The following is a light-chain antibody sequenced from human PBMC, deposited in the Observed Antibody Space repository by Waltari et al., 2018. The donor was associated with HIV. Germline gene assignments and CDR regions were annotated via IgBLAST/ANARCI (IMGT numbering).Light chain of an antibody. Sequence: QSVLTQPPSASETPGQRVTISCSGSTSNIGSNTVNWYQQLPGTAPKPLIYTNNQRPSGVPDRFSGSKYGTSASLAISGLQSEDEAHYYCAAWDDSVNGWVFGGGTKLTVL. CDR1: TSNIGSNT. V-gene: IGLV1-44*01. CDR2: TNN. J-gene: IGLJ3*02. CDR3: AAWDDSVNGWV.